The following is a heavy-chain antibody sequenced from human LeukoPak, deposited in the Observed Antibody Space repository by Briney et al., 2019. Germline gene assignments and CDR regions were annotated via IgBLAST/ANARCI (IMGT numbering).Heavy chain of an antibody. CDR1: GFTFSTYS. J-gene: IGHJ2*01. CDR3: ARSGMALGYWYLDL. Sequence: GGSLRLSCAASGFTFSTYSMNWVRQAPGKGLEWVSYISSSSSTIYYADSVKGRFTISRDNAKNSLYLQMNSLRAEDTAVYYCARSGMALGYWYLDLWGRGTLVTVSS. D-gene: IGHD5-24*01. V-gene: IGHV3-48*04. CDR2: ISSSSSTI.